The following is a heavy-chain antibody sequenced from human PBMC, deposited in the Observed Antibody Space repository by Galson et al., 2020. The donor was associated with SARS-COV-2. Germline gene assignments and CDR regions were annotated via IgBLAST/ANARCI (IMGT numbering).Heavy chain of an antibody. CDR2: ISGSGGST. V-gene: IGHV3-23*01. Sequence: GGSLRLSCAASGFTFSSYAMSWVRQAPGKGLEWVSAISGSGGSTYYADSVKGRFTISRDNSKNTLYLQMNSLRAEDTAVYYCAKQRGTYGDYPDYFDYWGQGALVTVS. J-gene: IGHJ4*02. CDR1: GFTFSSYA. D-gene: IGHD4-17*01. CDR3: AKQRGTYGDYPDYFDY.